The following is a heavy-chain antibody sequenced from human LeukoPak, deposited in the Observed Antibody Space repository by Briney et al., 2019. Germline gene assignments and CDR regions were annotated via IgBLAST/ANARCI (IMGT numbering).Heavy chain of an antibody. Sequence: SVKVSCKASGGTFSSYAISWVRQAPGQGLEWMGGIIPIFGTANYAQKFQGRVTMTTDTSTSTAYMELRSLRSDDTAVYYCARDAIPGATLYYYYYMDVWGKGTTVTISS. V-gene: IGHV1-69*05. CDR2: IIPIFGTA. CDR1: GGTFSSYA. CDR3: ARDAIPGATLYYYYYMDV. J-gene: IGHJ6*03. D-gene: IGHD1-26*01.